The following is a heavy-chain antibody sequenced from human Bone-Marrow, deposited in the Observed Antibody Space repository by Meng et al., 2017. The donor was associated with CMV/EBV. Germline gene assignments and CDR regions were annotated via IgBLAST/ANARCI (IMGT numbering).Heavy chain of an antibody. CDR1: GFTFSSYA. D-gene: IGHD1-26*01. Sequence: GESLKITCAASGFTFSSYAMSWVRQAPGKGLEWVSAISGSGGSTYYADSVKGRFTISRDKSKNTLYLQMNSLRAEDKAVYYCARWASKCSSFDNWGQGTLVTVSS. V-gene: IGHV3-23*01. J-gene: IGHJ4*01. CDR3: ARWASKCSSFDN. CDR2: ISGSGGST.